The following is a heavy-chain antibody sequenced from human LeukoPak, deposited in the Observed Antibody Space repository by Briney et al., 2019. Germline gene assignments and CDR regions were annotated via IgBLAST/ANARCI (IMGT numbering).Heavy chain of an antibody. J-gene: IGHJ1*01. CDR2: ISYDGSNK. Sequence: GGSLRLSCAASGFTFSSYAMHWVRQAPGKGLEWVAVISYDGSNKYYADSVKGRFTISRDNSKNTLYLQMNSLRAEDTAVYYRARGGSSPSGNFQHWGQGTLVTVSS. V-gene: IGHV3-30*04. CDR1: GFTFSSYA. CDR3: ARGGSSPSGNFQH. D-gene: IGHD6-13*01.